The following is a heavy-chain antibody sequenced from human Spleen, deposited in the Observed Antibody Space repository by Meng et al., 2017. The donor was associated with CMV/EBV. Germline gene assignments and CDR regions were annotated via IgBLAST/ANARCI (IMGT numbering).Heavy chain of an antibody. CDR2: MNPNSGNT. V-gene: IGHV1-8*01. CDR3: ARVVGYDFWSGVDY. D-gene: IGHD3-3*01. Sequence: SGYTFTSYDINWVRQATGQGLEWMGWMNPNSGNTGYAQKFQGRVTMTRNTSISTAYMELSSLRSEDTAVYYCARVVGYDFWSGVDYWGQGTLVTVSS. J-gene: IGHJ4*02. CDR1: GYTFTSYD.